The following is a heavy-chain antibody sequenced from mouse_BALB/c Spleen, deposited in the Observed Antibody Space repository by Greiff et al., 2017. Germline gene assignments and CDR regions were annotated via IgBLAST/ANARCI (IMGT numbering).Heavy chain of an antibody. CDR1: GFTFSSYG. CDR3: ARDRGDGYYFDY. CDR2: INSNGGST. Sequence: DVMLVESGGGLVQPGGSLKLSCAASGFTFSSYGMSWVRQTPDKRLELVATINSNGGSTYYPDSVKGRFTISRDNAKNTLYLQMSSLKSEDTAMYYCARDRGDGYYFDYWGQGTTLTVSS. D-gene: IGHD2-3*01. J-gene: IGHJ2*01. V-gene: IGHV5-6-3*01.